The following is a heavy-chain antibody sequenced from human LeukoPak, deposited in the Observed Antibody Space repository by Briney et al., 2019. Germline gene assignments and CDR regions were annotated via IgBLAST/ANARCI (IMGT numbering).Heavy chain of an antibody. J-gene: IGHJ4*02. CDR3: AKAPGYSYGHFFDY. Sequence: GGSLRLSCAASGSTFSSYAMSWVRQAPGKGLEWVSAISGSGGSTYYADSVKGRFTISRDNSKNTLYLQMNSLRAEDTAVYYCAKAPGYSYGHFFDYWGQGTLVTVSS. CDR1: GSTFSSYA. D-gene: IGHD5-18*01. CDR2: ISGSGGST. V-gene: IGHV3-23*01.